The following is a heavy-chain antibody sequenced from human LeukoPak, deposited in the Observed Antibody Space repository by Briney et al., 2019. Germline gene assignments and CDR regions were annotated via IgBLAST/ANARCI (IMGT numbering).Heavy chain of an antibody. Sequence: SETLSLTCTVSGGSISSYYWSWIRQPPGKGLEWIGYIYYSGSTNYNPSLKSRVTISVDTSKNQFSLKLSSVTAADTAVYYCARVPQGVSWFDPWGQGTLVTVSS. V-gene: IGHV4-59*01. D-gene: IGHD3-10*01. CDR2: IYYSGST. CDR1: GGSISSYY. CDR3: ARVPQGVSWFDP. J-gene: IGHJ5*02.